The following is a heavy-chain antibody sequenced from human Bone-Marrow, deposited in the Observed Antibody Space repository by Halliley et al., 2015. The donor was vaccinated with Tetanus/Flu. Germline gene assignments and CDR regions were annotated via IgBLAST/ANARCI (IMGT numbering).Heavy chain of an antibody. CDR3: VRDQQLGYDY. J-gene: IGHJ4*02. D-gene: IGHD3-16*01. V-gene: IGHV3-43*02. Sequence: LEWVSLINGRNVGTFYSDSVKGRFTISRDNPKNSLFLQMDNLRTEDTAWYYCVRDQQLGYDYWGQGTPVIVSS. CDR2: INGRNVGT.